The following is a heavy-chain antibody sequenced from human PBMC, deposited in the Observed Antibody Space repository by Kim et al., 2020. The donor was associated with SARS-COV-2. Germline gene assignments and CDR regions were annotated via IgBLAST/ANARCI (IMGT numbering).Heavy chain of an antibody. V-gene: IGHV3-74*01. Sequence: GGSLRLSCAASGFSLMNYWMHWVRQAPGKGLVWVSRINGDGSIISYADSVKGRFTISRDNAKNTLYLQMNSLRAEDTALYYCARRCYDSSGYCYFDYWGQGTLVTV. CDR2: INGDGSII. CDR3: ARRCYDSSGYCYFDY. J-gene: IGHJ4*02. CDR1: GFSLMNYW. D-gene: IGHD3-22*01.